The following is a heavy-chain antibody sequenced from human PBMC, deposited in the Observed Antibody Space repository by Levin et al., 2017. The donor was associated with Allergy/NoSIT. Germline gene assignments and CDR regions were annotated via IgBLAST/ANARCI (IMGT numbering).Heavy chain of an antibody. CDR2: ISYDGRAK. V-gene: IGHV3-30-3*01. CDR1: GFTFRDYA. CDR3: ARDGGTGDRCYRSFDY. D-gene: IGHD2-8*02. J-gene: IGHJ4*02. Sequence: LSLTCAASGFTFRDYAMYWVRQAPGKGLDWVAVISYDGRAKYYADSVKGRFTISRDNSQNTLYLQMNSMRPEDTAGDECARDGGTGDRCYRSFDYWGQGTLVTVSS.